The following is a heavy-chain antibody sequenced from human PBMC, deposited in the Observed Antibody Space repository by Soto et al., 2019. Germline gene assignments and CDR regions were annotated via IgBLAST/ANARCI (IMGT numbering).Heavy chain of an antibody. CDR2: ISGSGGST. CDR3: AKDSVVPAALYYYYYMDV. J-gene: IGHJ6*03. D-gene: IGHD2-2*01. V-gene: IGHV3-23*01. Sequence: PGGSLSLSCAASGFTFSSYAMGWVRQAPGKGLEWVSAISGSGGSTYYADSVKGRFTISRDNSKNTLYLQMNSLRAEDTAVYYCAKDSVVPAALYYYYYMDVWGKGTTVTVSS. CDR1: GFTFSSYA.